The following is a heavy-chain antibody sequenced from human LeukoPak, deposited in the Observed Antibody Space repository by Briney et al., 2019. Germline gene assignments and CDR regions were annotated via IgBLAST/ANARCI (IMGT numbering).Heavy chain of an antibody. Sequence: PSETLSLTCSVFGGSIGSSFWNWIRLSPGKGLEWIGYISYNGRTNYSPSLKSRVIISIDTSKNQLSLNLTSVTAADTALYYCVRDRSGTYCNFDVWGQGTMVSVSA. V-gene: IGHV4-59*13. J-gene: IGHJ3*01. CDR1: GGSIGSSF. CDR2: ISYNGRT. CDR3: VRDRSGTYCNFDV. D-gene: IGHD1-26*01.